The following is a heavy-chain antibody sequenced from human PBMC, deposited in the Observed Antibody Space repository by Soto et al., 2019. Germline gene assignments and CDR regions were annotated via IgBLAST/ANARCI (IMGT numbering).Heavy chain of an antibody. D-gene: IGHD1-26*01. CDR2: IYYSGST. CDR1: GGSISSGGYY. J-gene: IGHJ6*02. CDR3: ARGSGHDYYYYGMDV. Sequence: PSETLSLTCTVSGGSISSGGYYWRWIRQHPGKGLEWIGYIYYSGSTYYNPSLKSRVTISVDTSKNQFSLKLSSVTAADTAVYYCARGSGHDYYYYGMDVWGQGTTVTVSS. V-gene: IGHV4-31*03.